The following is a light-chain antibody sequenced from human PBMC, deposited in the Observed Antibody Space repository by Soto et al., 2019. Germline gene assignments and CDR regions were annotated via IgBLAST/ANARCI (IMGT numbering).Light chain of an antibody. CDR1: QSVSTN. Sequence: VMTQSPGTLSVSPGETATLSCGTSQSVSTNLAWYQQKPGQPPRLLIYDASTRATGIPARFRGSGSGTELTLTISYLRHQDFAVYFCQRYHDWVTFGGGTKVDNK. J-gene: IGKJ4*01. CDR2: DAS. V-gene: IGKV3D-15*01. CDR3: QRYHDWVT.